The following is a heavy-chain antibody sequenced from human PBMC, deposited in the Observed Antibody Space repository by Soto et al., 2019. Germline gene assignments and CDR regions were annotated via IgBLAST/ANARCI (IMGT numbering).Heavy chain of an antibody. V-gene: IGHV3-33*01. Sequence: GGSLRLSCAASGFTFSSYGMHWVRQAPGKGLEWVAVIWYDGSNKYYADSVKGRFTISRDNSKNTLYLQMNSLRAEDTAVYYCARVVPYPEDAFDIWGHGTMVTVSS. CDR1: GFTFSSYG. CDR3: ARVVPYPEDAFDI. CDR2: IWYDGSNK. J-gene: IGHJ3*02.